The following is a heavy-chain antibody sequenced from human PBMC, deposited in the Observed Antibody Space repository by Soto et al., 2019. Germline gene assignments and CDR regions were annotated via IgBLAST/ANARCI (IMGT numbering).Heavy chain of an antibody. CDR2: ISGSGGST. CDR3: GKGGQQLGGGYFDY. CDR1: GFTFSSYA. D-gene: IGHD6-13*01. Sequence: EVQLLESGGGLVQPGGSLRLSCAASGFTFSSYAMSWVRQAPGKGLEWVSAISGSGGSTYYADSVKGRFTISRDNSKNPLYRQRHSLRAGDTAVYYCGKGGQQLGGGYFDYWGQGTLVTVSS. V-gene: IGHV3-23*01. J-gene: IGHJ4*02.